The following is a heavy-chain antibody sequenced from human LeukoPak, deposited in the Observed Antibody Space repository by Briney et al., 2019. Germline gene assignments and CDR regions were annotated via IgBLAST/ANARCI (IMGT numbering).Heavy chain of an antibody. CDR1: GFTFISYW. Sequence: GGSLRLSWAASGFTFISYWMHWVRQAPGKGLVWVSRINSDGSSTSYADSVKGRFTISRDNAKNTLYLQMNSLRAEDTAVYYCARKAGGYSYGPLDYWGQGTPVTVSS. V-gene: IGHV3-74*01. CDR2: INSDGSST. CDR3: ARKAGGYSYGPLDY. D-gene: IGHD5-18*01. J-gene: IGHJ4*02.